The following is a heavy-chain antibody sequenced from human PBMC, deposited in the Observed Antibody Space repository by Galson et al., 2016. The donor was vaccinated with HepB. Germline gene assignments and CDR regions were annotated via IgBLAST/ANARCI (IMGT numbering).Heavy chain of an antibody. D-gene: IGHD6-19*01. CDR1: GFTVSTNY. CDR2: IYSGGST. Sequence: SLRLSCAASGFTVSTNYMSWVRQAPGKGLEWVSVIYSGGSTYYADSVKGRFTISRDNSKNTLYLQMNSLRAEDTAMYYCARRSSPSSGWHYYFDYWGQGTLVTVSS. CDR3: ARRSSPSSGWHYYFDY. J-gene: IGHJ4*02. V-gene: IGHV3-53*01.